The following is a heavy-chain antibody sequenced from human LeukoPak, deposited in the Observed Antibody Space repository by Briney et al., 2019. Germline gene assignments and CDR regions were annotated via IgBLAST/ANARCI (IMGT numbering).Heavy chain of an antibody. J-gene: IGHJ4*02. Sequence: PGGSLRLSCTASGFTFGDYEMTWVRQVPGKGLEFVALIRSKPYGETTEYAASVKGRFTISRDDSTAIAYLQMDSLRTEDTAVYYCTRWRETSVFDYWGQGTLVTVSS. CDR3: TRWRETSVFDY. V-gene: IGHV3-49*04. CDR2: IRSKPYGETT. CDR1: GFTFGDYE.